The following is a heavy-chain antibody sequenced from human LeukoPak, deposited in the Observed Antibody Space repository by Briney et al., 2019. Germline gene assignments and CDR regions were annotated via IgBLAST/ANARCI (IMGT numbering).Heavy chain of an antibody. V-gene: IGHV4-34*01. D-gene: IGHD2-15*01. J-gene: IGHJ6*03. Sequence: PSETLSLTCAVYGGPFSGYYWSWIRQPPGKGLEWIGEINHSGSTNYNPSLKSRVTISVDTSKNQFSLKLSSVTAADTAVYYCAREMRVVVAATEGYYYYMDVWGKGTTVTVSS. CDR2: INHSGST. CDR1: GGPFSGYY. CDR3: AREMRVVVAATEGYYYYMDV.